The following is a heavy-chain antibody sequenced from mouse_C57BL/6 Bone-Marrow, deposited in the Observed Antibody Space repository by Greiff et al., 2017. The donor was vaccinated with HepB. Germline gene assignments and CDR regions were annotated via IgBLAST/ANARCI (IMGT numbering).Heavy chain of an antibody. CDR3: AYYYGSSYVFMDY. CDR1: GYTFTDYY. CDR2: INPNNGGT. V-gene: IGHV1-26*01. Sequence: VQLQQSGPELVKPGASVKISCKASGYTFTDYYMNWVKQSHGKSLEWIGDINPNNGGTSYNQKFKGKATLTVDKSSSTAYMELRSLTSEDSAVYFCAYYYGSSYVFMDYWGQGTSVTVSS. D-gene: IGHD1-1*01. J-gene: IGHJ4*01.